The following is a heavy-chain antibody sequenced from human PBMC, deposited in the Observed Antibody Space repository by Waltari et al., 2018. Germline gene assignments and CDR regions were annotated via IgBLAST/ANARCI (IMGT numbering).Heavy chain of an antibody. V-gene: IGHV4-59*01. CDR1: GGSISSYY. CDR3: ARAPRSERIAAAGPPDY. CDR2: IYYSGLT. D-gene: IGHD6-25*01. J-gene: IGHJ4*02. Sequence: QVQLQESGPGLVKPSETLSLTCTVSGGSISSYYWRWIRQPPGKGLEWIGYIYYSGLTNYNPSLKSRVTISVDTSKNQFSLKLSSVTAADTAVYYCARAPRSERIAAAGPPDYWGQGTLVTVSS.